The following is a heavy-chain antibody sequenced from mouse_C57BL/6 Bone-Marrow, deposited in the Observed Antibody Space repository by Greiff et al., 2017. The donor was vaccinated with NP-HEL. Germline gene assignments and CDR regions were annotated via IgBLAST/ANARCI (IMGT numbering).Heavy chain of an antibody. CDR1: GYTFTDYY. D-gene: IGHD2-2*01. V-gene: IGHV1-26*01. CDR3: ARKGGYYGYDSYYFDY. CDR2: INPNNGGT. J-gene: IGHJ2*01. Sequence: EVQLQQSGPELVKPGASVKISCKASGYTFTDYYMNWVKQSHGKSLEWIGDINPNNGGTSYNQKFKGKATLTVDKSSSTAYMELRSLTSEDSAVYYCARKGGYYGYDSYYFDYWGQGTTLTVSS.